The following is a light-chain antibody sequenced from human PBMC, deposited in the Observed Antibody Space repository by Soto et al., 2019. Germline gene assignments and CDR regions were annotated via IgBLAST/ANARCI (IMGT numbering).Light chain of an antibody. J-gene: IGLJ1*01. Sequence: SYELTQPLSVSVALGQTARITCGGNNIGSKNVHWYQQKPGQAPVLVIYRDNNRPSGIPERISGSNSGNTAILTISRAQAGDEADYSCQVWDSSTGVFGTGTKLTVL. CDR3: QVWDSSTGV. V-gene: IGLV3-9*01. CDR1: NIGSKN. CDR2: RDN.